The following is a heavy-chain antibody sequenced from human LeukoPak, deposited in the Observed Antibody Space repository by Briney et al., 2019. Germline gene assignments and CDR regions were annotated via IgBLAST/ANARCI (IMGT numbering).Heavy chain of an antibody. CDR1: GFTFSSYG. CDR3: ARDRTGNDY. J-gene: IGHJ4*02. D-gene: IGHD1-1*01. Sequence: PGRSLRLSCAASGFTFSSYGMHWVRQAPGKGLEWVAVISYDGSNKYYADSVKGRFTISRDNSKNTLYLQMNSLRAEDTAVYYCARDRTGNDYWGQGALVTVSS. CDR2: ISYDGSNK. V-gene: IGHV3-30*03.